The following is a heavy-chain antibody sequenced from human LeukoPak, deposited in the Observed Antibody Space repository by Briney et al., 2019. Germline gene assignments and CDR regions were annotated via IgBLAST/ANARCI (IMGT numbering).Heavy chain of an antibody. Sequence: GGSLRLSCVAYGFTFDDYAMHWVRQAPGKGREGVALISGDGGRTYYADCVKGRFTISRANIKTSLYLQMNSLRTENTPLYYNAKDMGPAFSPYVKDFWGQGTTSTSSS. D-gene: IGHD2-15*01. CDR2: ISGDGGRT. CDR1: GFTFDDYA. V-gene: IGHV3-43*02. J-gene: IGHJ6*02. CDR3: AKDMGPAFSPYVKDF.